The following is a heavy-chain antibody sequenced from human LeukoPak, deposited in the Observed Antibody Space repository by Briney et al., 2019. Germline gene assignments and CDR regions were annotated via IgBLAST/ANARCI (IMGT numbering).Heavy chain of an antibody. CDR1: GYTFTGPY. CDR2: IIPIFGTA. Sequence: SVKVSCRASGYTFTGPYIHWVRQAPGQGLEWMGGIIPIFGTANYAQKFQGRVTITTDESTSTAYMELSSLRSEDTAVYYCARSFIVGYYYYYMDVWGKGTTVTVSS. CDR3: ARSFIVGYYYYYMDV. D-gene: IGHD1-26*01. V-gene: IGHV1-69*05. J-gene: IGHJ6*03.